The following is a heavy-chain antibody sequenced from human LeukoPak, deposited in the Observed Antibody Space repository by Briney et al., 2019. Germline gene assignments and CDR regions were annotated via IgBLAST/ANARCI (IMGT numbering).Heavy chain of an antibody. CDR3: VASRAVAGGWFDP. V-gene: IGHV4-59*08. D-gene: IGHD6-19*01. Sequence: SETLSLTCTVSGGSISSYYWSWIRQPPGKGLEWIGYIYYSGSTNYNPSLKSRVTITVDTSKNEFSLKLSSVTAADTAVYYCVASRAVAGGWFDPWGQGTLVTVSS. J-gene: IGHJ5*02. CDR2: IYYSGST. CDR1: GGSISSYY.